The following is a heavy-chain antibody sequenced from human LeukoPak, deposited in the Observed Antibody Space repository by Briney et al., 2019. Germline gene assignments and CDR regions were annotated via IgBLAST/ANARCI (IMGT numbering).Heavy chain of an antibody. CDR2: IKQDGSEK. CDR3: ARETYDRSGYSPFDY. J-gene: IGHJ4*02. V-gene: IGHV3-7*01. Sequence: PGGSLRLSCAASGFTFSSYWMSWVRQAPGKGLEWVANIKQDGSEKYYVDSVKGRSTISRDNSKNTLYLQMDSLRAEDTAVYYCARETYDRSGYSPFDYWGQGTLVTVSS. D-gene: IGHD3-22*01. CDR1: GFTFSSYW.